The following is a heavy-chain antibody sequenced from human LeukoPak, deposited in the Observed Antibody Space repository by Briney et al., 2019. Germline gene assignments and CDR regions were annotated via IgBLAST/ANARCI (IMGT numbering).Heavy chain of an antibody. D-gene: IGHD7-27*01. CDR2: IYYSGST. CDR3: ARAMGTRAFDI. J-gene: IGHJ3*02. CDR1: GGSISSSSYY. Sequence: PSETLSLTCTVSGGSISSSSYYWGWIRQPPGKGLEWIGSIYYSGSTYYNPSLKSRVTISVDTSKNQFSLKLSSVTAADTAVYYCARAMGTRAFDIWGQGTVVTVSS. V-gene: IGHV4-39*07.